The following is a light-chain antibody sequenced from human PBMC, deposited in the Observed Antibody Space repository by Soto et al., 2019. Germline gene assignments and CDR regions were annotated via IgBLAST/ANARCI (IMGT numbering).Light chain of an antibody. Sequence: DMQLTQSPSFLSASVGDRVTITCRASQNINTFLAWYQQNPGKAPNLLIFAASTLLGGVPSRFSGSGSGTEFSLTISSLQPEDFATYYCQQQNTYPFTFGPGTKVEI. CDR3: QQQNTYPFT. CDR2: AAS. V-gene: IGKV1-9*01. CDR1: QNINTF. J-gene: IGKJ3*01.